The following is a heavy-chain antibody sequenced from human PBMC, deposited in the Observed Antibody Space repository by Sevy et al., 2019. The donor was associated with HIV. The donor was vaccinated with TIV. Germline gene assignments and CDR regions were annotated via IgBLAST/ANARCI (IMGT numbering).Heavy chain of an antibody. D-gene: IGHD1-26*01. Sequence: GESLKISCKGSGYSFTSYWIGWVRQMPGKGLEWMGIIYPGDSDTRYSPSFQGQVTIPGDKSVSTAYLQWSSLKASDTAMFYCARRSTGIVGTHFDYWGQGTLVTVSS. CDR1: GYSFTSYW. V-gene: IGHV5-51*01. J-gene: IGHJ4*02. CDR2: IYPGDSDT. CDR3: ARRSTGIVGTHFDY.